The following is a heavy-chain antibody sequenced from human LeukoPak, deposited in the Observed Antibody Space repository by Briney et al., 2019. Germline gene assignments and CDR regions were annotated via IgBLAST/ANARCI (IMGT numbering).Heavy chain of an antibody. V-gene: IGHV3-23*01. Sequence: GESLRLSCAASGFTFTTYWMSWVRQAPGKGLEWVSAISASGGSTYYADSVKGRFSISRDNSKNTLYLQMNSLRADDTAVYYCAKDSTWDGYNLWGQGTLVTVSS. D-gene: IGHD5-24*01. J-gene: IGHJ4*02. CDR1: GFTFTTYW. CDR3: AKDSTWDGYNL. CDR2: ISASGGST.